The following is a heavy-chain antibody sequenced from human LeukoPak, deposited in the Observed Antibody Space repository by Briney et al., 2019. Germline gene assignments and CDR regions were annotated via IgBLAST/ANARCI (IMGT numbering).Heavy chain of an antibody. Sequence: GGSLRLSCEASGLNVSSNYMTWVRQAPGKGLEWVSLIYGDGTTDYADSVKGRFHISRHNSKNTLYLQMNSLRAEDTAVYYCARGIIYLDYWGQGTLVTVSS. CDR3: ARGIIYLDY. V-gene: IGHV3-53*04. CDR1: GLNVSSNY. CDR2: IYGDGTT. J-gene: IGHJ4*02. D-gene: IGHD3-10*01.